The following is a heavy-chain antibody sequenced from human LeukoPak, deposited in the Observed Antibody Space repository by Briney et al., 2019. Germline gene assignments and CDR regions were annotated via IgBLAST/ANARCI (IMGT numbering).Heavy chain of an antibody. V-gene: IGHV3-23*01. J-gene: IGHJ3*02. CDR3: AKKGRMIVGLERETDPFDI. CDR1: GFTFSTYA. CDR2: ISGGGGRT. Sequence: PGGSLRLSCTASGFTFSTYAMSWVRQAPGKGLEWVSVISGGGGRTYYADSVKGRFTISRDNSKNTLYLQMNSLRAEDTAVYYCAKKGRMIVGLERETDPFDIWGQGTMVTVSS. D-gene: IGHD3-22*01.